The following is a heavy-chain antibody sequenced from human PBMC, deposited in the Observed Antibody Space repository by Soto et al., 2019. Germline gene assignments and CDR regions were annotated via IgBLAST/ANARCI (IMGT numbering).Heavy chain of an antibody. D-gene: IGHD1-7*01. V-gene: IGHV1-18*04. CDR3: ARTRGRLTGITGTQYYFDY. CDR1: GYTFTSYG. CDR2: ISAYNGNT. J-gene: IGHJ4*02. Sequence: QVQLVQSGAEVKKPGASVKVSCKASGYTFTSYGISWVRQAPGQGLEWTGWISAYNGNTNYAQKLQGRVTMTTDTSTSTAYMELRSLRSDDTAVYYCARTRGRLTGITGTQYYFDYWGQGTLVTVSS.